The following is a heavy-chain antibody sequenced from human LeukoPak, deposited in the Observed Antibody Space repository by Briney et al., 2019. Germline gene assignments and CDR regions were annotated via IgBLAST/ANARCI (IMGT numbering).Heavy chain of an antibody. CDR2: INHSGST. V-gene: IGHV4-34*01. CDR3: ARAAPLSFGDPGLDY. CDR1: GGSFSSNY. J-gene: IGHJ4*02. D-gene: IGHD3-10*01. Sequence: SETLFLTCAVYGGSFSSNYWSWVRQPPGKGLEWIWAINHSGSTNSNPCLRSRVTISVDTSQNQFSLKLSSVTEAATPVYYGARAAPLSFGDPGLDYWGQGTLVTVSS.